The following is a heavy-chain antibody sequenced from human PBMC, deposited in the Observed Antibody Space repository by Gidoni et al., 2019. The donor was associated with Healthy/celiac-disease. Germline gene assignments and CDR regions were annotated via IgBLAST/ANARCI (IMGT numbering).Heavy chain of an antibody. D-gene: IGHD3-9*01. CDR1: GGTFSSYA. CDR2: IIPIFGTA. V-gene: IGHV1-69*01. CDR3: ARGEACDILTGYYADCPMDV. Sequence: QVQLVQSGAEVKKPGSSVKVSCKASGGTFSSYAISWVRQAPGQGLEWMGGIIPIFGTANYAQKFQGRVTITADESTSTAYMELSSLRSEDTAVYYCARGEACDILTGYYADCPMDVWGQGTTVTVSS. J-gene: IGHJ6*02.